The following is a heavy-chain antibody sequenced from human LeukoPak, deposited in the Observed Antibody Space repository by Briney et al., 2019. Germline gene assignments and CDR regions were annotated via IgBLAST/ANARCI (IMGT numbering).Heavy chain of an antibody. Sequence: PGGSLRLSCAASGFIFNNYWMSWVRQAPGKGLVWVSRINGDGSSTSYADSVKGRFTISRDNAKNTVYLQMNSLRAEDTAVYYCGQSSPVLLWSWGQGTLVTVSS. CDR3: GQSSPVLLWS. CDR2: INGDGSST. CDR1: GFIFNNYW. V-gene: IGHV3-74*01. J-gene: IGHJ5*02. D-gene: IGHD3-10*01.